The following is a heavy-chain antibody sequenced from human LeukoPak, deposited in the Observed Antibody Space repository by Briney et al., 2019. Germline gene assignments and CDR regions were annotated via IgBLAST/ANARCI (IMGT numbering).Heavy chain of an antibody. Sequence: SETLSLTCTVSGVSISSYYWSWIRQPPGQGLEWLGGINHSGSTEYNPSLKSRVTISVDTSKTQFSLTLSSVTAADTAVYYCASRPPTPWFGESPHWFDPWGQGTLVTVSS. J-gene: IGHJ5*02. V-gene: IGHV4-4*09. D-gene: IGHD3-10*01. CDR1: GVSISSYY. CDR2: INHSGST. CDR3: ASRPPTPWFGESPHWFDP.